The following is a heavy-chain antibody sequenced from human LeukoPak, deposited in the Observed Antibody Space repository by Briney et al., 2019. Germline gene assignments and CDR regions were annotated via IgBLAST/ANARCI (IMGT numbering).Heavy chain of an antibody. J-gene: IGHJ6*02. CDR3: AKGSGSYTYYYGMDV. Sequence: GRSLRLSCAASGFTFSSYGTHWVRQAPGKGLEWVAVISYDGSNKYYADSVKGRFTISRDNSKNTLYLQMNSLRAEDTAVYYCAKGSGSYTYYYGMDVWGQGTTVTVSS. D-gene: IGHD1-26*01. CDR2: ISYDGSNK. V-gene: IGHV3-30*18. CDR1: GFTFSSYG.